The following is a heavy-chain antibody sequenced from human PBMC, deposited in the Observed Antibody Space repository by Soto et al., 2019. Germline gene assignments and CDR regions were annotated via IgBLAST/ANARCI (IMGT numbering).Heavy chain of an antibody. Sequence: QVQLQESGPGLVKPSQTLSLTCTVSGGSISSGGYYWSWIRQHPGKGLEWIGYIYYSGSTYYNPSLKSRVTIAVDTCKNQFSRKLSSVTAAETAVYYCARVKVSGYCSSTSCEANAFDIWGQGTMVAVSS. CDR2: IYYSGST. CDR3: ARVKVSGYCSSTSCEANAFDI. CDR1: GGSISSGGYY. J-gene: IGHJ3*02. D-gene: IGHD2-2*01. V-gene: IGHV4-31*03.